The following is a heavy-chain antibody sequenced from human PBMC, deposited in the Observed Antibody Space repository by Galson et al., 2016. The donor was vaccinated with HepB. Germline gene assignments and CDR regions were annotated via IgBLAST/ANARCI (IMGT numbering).Heavy chain of an antibody. D-gene: IGHD3-9*01. CDR3: ASRGQYFDMDPTRN. CDR1: GHDFSSFW. Sequence: QSGAEVKKPGESLKISCKDSGHDFSSFWIGWVRQMPGRGLEWMGIIYPGDSDTRYSLSFQGQVTISADKSISTAYLHRSSLKASDPAMYYCASRGQYFDMDPTRNWGQGTMITVSS. V-gene: IGHV5-51*01. J-gene: IGHJ4*02. CDR2: IYPGDSDT.